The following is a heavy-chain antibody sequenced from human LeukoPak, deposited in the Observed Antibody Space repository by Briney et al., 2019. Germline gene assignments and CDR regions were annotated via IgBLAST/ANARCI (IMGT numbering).Heavy chain of an antibody. CDR2: IYYSGTT. CDR1: GGSISGGGYS. J-gene: IGHJ4*02. D-gene: IGHD1-7*01. Sequence: PSETLSLTCAVSGGSISGGGYSWSWIRQPPGKGLEWIGYIYYSGTTYYNPSLKSRVTISVDTSKNQFSLKLSSVTAAGTAVYYCARDRGGSDWNFHFDHWGQGTLVTVSS. V-gene: IGHV4-30-4*07. CDR3: ARDRGGSDWNFHFDH.